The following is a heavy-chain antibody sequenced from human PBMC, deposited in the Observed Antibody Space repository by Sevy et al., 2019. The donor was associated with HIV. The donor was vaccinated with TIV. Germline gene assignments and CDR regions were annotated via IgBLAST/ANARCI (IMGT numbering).Heavy chain of an antibody. D-gene: IGHD2-8*01. Sequence: GGSLRLSCAASGFTFSKYSMSWVRQPPGKGLEWVSTLFFGCGEIYYGDSVKGRFTISRDNSKSSVYMQMNNLRPEDTAVYYYAREGCTKHHDYWGQGTLVTVSS. CDR1: GFTFSKYS. V-gene: IGHV3-23*01. CDR2: LFFGCGEI. J-gene: IGHJ4*02. CDR3: AREGCTKHHDY.